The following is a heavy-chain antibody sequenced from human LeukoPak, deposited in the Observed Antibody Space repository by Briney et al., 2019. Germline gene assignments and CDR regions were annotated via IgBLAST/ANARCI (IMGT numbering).Heavy chain of an antibody. CDR3: ARVMIVVRYYYYYYMDV. Sequence: PGGSLRLSCAASGFTFSSYWMHWVRQAPGKGLVWVSRINSDGSSTSYADSVKGRFTISRDNAKNTLYLQMNSLRAEDTAVYYCARVMIVVRYYYYYYMDVWGKGITVTVSS. V-gene: IGHV3-74*01. CDR2: INSDGSST. CDR1: GFTFSSYW. D-gene: IGHD3-22*01. J-gene: IGHJ6*03.